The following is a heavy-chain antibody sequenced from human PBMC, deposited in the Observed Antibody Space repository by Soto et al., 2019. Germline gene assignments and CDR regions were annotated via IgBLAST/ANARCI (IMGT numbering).Heavy chain of an antibody. CDR3: AKEKTYYDFWSGYPYGMDV. CDR2: ISGSGGST. D-gene: IGHD3-3*01. CDR1: GFTFSSYA. J-gene: IGHJ6*02. Sequence: GSLRLSCAASGFTFSSYAMSWVRQAPGKGLEWVSAISGSGGSTYYADSVKGRFTISRDNSKNTLYLQMNSLGAEDTAVYYCAKEKTYYDFWSGYPYGMDVWGQGTTVTVSS. V-gene: IGHV3-23*01.